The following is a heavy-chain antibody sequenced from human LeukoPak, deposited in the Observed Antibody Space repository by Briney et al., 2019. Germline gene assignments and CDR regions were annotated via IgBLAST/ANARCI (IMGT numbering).Heavy chain of an antibody. CDR2: INPNSGGT. CDR1: GGTFSSYA. J-gene: IGHJ4*02. CDR3: ARGGGGYDYGDY. D-gene: IGHD3-16*01. V-gene: IGHV1-2*02. Sequence: ASVKVSCKASGGTFSSYAISWVRQAPGQGLEWMGWINPNSGGTNYAQKFQGRVTMTRDTSISTAYMELTRLRSDDTAVYYCARGGGGYDYGDYWGQGTLVTVSS.